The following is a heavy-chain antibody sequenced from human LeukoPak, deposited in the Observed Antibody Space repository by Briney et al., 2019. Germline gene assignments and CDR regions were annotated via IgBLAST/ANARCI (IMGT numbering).Heavy chain of an antibody. Sequence: HPGGSLRLSCAASGFIVSSNYMSWVRQAPGKGLECVSVIYSGGRTDYADSVKGRFTISRDNSKNTLYLQMNSLRAEDTAVYYCARDPYCSGGTCYPAPYYSMDVWGQGTTVTVSS. CDR2: IYSGGRT. CDR3: ARDPYCSGGTCYPAPYYSMDV. D-gene: IGHD2-15*01. V-gene: IGHV3-66*01. J-gene: IGHJ6*02. CDR1: GFIVSSNY.